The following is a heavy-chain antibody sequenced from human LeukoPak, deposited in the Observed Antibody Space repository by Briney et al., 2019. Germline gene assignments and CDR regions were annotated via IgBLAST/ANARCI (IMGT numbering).Heavy chain of an antibody. J-gene: IGHJ6*02. V-gene: IGHV3-7*03. CDR2: IKQDGSGR. CDR1: GFTFSSYW. CDR3: ARAGSTAVPTYYYGMDV. D-gene: IGHD6-25*01. Sequence: PGGSLRLSCTASGFTFSSYWMSWVRQAPGKGLEWVANIKQDGSGRYYVDSVKGRFTISRDNAKNSLYLQMSSLRAEDTAVYYCARAGSTAVPTYYYGMDVWGQGTTVTVSS.